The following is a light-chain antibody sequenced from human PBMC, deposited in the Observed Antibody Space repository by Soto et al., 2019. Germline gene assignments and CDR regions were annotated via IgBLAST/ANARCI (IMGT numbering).Light chain of an antibody. CDR3: QQYGSSQGT. CDR1: QSVSSSY. V-gene: IGKV3-20*01. CDR2: GAS. Sequence: EIVLTQSPGTLSLSPGERATLSCRASQSVSSSYLARYQQKPGQAPRLLIYGASSRATGIPDRFSGSESGTDFPLTISSLRAEVFAVYYSQQYGSSQGTCGKGTKVEIK. J-gene: IGKJ1*01.